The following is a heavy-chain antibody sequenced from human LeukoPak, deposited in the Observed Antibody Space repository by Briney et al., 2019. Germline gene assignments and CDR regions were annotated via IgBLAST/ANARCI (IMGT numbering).Heavy chain of an antibody. CDR2: INTNTGNP. CDR1: EYTFSSYV. Sequence: ASVKVSCKASEYTFSSYVMNWVRQAPGQGLEWMGWINTNTGNPTYAQGFTGRSVFSLDTSVSTAYLQINSLKAEDTAVYYCARDRGDYAHYYYAMDVWGQGTTVTVSS. J-gene: IGHJ6*02. V-gene: IGHV7-4-1*02. D-gene: IGHD4-17*01. CDR3: ARDRGDYAHYYYAMDV.